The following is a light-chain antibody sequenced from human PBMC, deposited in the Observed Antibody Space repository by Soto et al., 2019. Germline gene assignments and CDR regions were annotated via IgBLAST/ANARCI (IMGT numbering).Light chain of an antibody. CDR1: QDIGLF. J-gene: IGKJ4*01. CDR2: GSS. CDR3: HQLKSYPLS. V-gene: IGKV1-9*01. Sequence: DIQLTQSPSFLSASVGDRVSITCRASQDIGLFLAWYQQIPGQAPRLLMYGSSRLENGVPSRFSGSESGTEFTLTVSSLQPEDFGTYYCHQLKSYPLSFGGGTKVEVK.